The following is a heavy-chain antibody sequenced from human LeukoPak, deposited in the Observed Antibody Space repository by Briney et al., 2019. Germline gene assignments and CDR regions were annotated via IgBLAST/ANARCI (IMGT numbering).Heavy chain of an antibody. D-gene: IGHD1-1*01. V-gene: IGHV3-30*18. J-gene: IGHJ4*02. CDR2: ISYDGSNK. CDR3: AKVPQGNWNSSY. Sequence: GGSLRLSCAASGFTFSSYGMHWVRQAPGKGLAWVAVISYDGSNKYYADSVKGRFTISRDNSKNTLYLQMNSLRAEDTAVYYCAKVPQGNWNSSYWGQGTLVTVSS. CDR1: GFTFSSYG.